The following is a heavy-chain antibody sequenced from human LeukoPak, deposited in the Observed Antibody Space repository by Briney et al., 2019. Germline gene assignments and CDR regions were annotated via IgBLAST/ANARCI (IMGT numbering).Heavy chain of an antibody. CDR2: ISAYNGNT. D-gene: IGHD3-9*01. Sequence: ASVKVSCKASGYTLTSYGISWVRQAPGQGLEWMGWISAYNGNTNYAQTLQGRVTMTTDTSTSTAYMELRSLRSDDTAVYYCARGGYFDWSPKSWFDPWGQGTLVTVSS. CDR3: ARGGYFDWSPKSWFDP. V-gene: IGHV1-18*01. J-gene: IGHJ5*02. CDR1: GYTLTSYG.